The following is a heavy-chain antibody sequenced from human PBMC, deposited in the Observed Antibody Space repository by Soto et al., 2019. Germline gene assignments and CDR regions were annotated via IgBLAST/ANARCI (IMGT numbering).Heavy chain of an antibody. D-gene: IGHD5-12*01. J-gene: IGHJ4*02. V-gene: IGHV1-3*01. CDR1: GITYNTYA. CDR2: INAGNGDT. CDR3: ARAISGYVT. Sequence: QVQLVQSGPEMKKPGASVKLSCKASGITYNTYAIHGVRQAPGQGLEWMGWINAGNGDTRFSQNFQGRVTLTRDTAASTVYMDLDSLKSEDTGVYYCARAISGYVTWGQGTLVTLSS.